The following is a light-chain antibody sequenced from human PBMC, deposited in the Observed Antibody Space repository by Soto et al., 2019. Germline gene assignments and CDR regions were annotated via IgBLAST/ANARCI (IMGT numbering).Light chain of an antibody. CDR2: EVS. J-gene: IGLJ3*02. V-gene: IGLV2-14*01. CDR3: SSYTSSSTHWL. Sequence: QSVLTQPASVSGSPGQSITISCTGTSSDVGGYNYVSWYQQHPGKAPKLMIYEVSNRPSGVSNRFSGSKSGNTASLTISGLKAEDEADYYCSSYTSSSTHWLFGGGTKLTVL. CDR1: SSDVGGYNY.